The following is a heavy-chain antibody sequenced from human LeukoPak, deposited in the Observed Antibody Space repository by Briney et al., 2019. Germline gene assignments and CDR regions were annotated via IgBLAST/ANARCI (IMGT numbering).Heavy chain of an antibody. CDR2: IKGKTDGGTA. CDR1: GFTFTNAW. V-gene: IGHV3-15*01. Sequence: NPGGSLRLSCAASGFTFTNAWMNWVRQAPGKGLEWVGRIKGKTDGGTADYAAPVKGRFTISRDDSKNTLYLQMNSLKTEDTAVYDCTTDLGIAATWGYYYYMDVWGKGTTVTISS. J-gene: IGHJ6*03. CDR3: TTDLGIAATWGYYYYMDV. D-gene: IGHD6-13*01.